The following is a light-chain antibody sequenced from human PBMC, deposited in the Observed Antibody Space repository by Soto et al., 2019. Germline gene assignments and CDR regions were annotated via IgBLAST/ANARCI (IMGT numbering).Light chain of an antibody. CDR3: CSYAGRSTWV. Sequence: QSALTQPASVSGSPGQSITISCTGTSSDVGGYTLVSWYHQHPGKAPKLMIYEDIKRPSGISNRFSGSKSGNTASLTISGLQAEDEADYYCCSYAGRSTWVFGGGTKLTVL. J-gene: IGLJ3*02. CDR2: EDI. V-gene: IGLV2-23*01. CDR1: SSDVGGYTL.